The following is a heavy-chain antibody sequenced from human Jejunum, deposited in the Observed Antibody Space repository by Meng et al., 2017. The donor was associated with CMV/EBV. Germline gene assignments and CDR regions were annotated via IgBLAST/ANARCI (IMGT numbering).Heavy chain of an antibody. Sequence: SGLRLEDYGMSWVRQGPGKGLGWVSGIHANGGSTAHGDSVRGRFTISRDNAKNTLYLEMNSLRVEDTAFYYCARGGYSASSGEYDQWGQGTLVTVSS. CDR1: GLRLEDYG. CDR2: IHANGGST. J-gene: IGHJ4*02. V-gene: IGHV3-20*03. CDR3: ARGGYSASSGEYDQ. D-gene: IGHD5-12*01.